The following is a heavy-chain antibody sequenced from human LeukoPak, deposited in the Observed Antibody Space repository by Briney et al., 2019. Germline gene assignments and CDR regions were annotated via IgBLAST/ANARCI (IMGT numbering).Heavy chain of an antibody. CDR2: ISTSSSYI. V-gene: IGHV3-21*01. CDR3: ARWLQSRSSFDC. J-gene: IGHJ4*02. Sequence: PGGSLRLSCAASGFTFSTYNMNWVRQAPGKGLEWVSSISTSSSYIYYADSVKGRFTISRDNARNSLYLQMDSLRAEDTAVYYCARWLQSRSSFDCWGLGTLVIVSS. CDR1: GFTFSTYN. D-gene: IGHD5-12*01.